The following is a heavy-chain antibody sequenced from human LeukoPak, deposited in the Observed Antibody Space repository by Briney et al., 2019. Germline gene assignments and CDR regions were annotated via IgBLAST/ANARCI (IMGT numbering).Heavy chain of an antibody. D-gene: IGHD6-13*01. CDR3: AREIAAAGTAWFDP. J-gene: IGHJ5*02. Sequence: ASVKVSCKASGYTFTSYYMHWVRQAPGQGLEWMGIINPSGGSTSYAQKFQGRVTMTTDTSTSTAYMELRSLRSDDTAVYYCAREIAAAGTAWFDPWGQGTLVTVSS. CDR2: INPSGGST. CDR1: GYTFTSYY. V-gene: IGHV1-46*01.